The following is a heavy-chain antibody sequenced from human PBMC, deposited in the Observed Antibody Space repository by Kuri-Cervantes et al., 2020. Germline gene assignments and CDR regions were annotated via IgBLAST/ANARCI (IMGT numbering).Heavy chain of an antibody. CDR1: GFTFSSYA. CDR3: ARGHYGLDI. CDR2: ISYDGSNK. V-gene: IGHV3-30-3*01. Sequence: LSLTCAASGFTFSSYAMHWVRQAPGKGLEWVAVISYDGSNKYYADSVKGRFTISRDNSKNTLYLQMNSLRAEDTAVYFCARGHYGLDIWGQGTTVTVSS. J-gene: IGHJ6*02.